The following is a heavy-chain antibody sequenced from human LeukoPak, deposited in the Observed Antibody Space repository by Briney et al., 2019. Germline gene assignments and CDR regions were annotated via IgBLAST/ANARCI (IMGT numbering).Heavy chain of an antibody. V-gene: IGHV3-7*01. CDR2: IKKDGSEK. CDR3: ARGYDSSGYYADPFDY. CDR1: GFTFSGFW. J-gene: IGHJ4*02. Sequence: GGSLRLSCAASGFTFSGFWMSWVRQTPGKGLEWVANIKKDGSEKYYVDSVKGRFTISRDNAKNSLSLQMNGLRVEDTAVYYCARGYDSSGYYADPFDYWGQGTLVTVSS. D-gene: IGHD3-22*01.